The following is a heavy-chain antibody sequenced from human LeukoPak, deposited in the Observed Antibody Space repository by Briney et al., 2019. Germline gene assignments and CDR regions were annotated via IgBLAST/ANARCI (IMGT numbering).Heavy chain of an antibody. CDR1: GYTFTSYG. V-gene: IGHV1-18*01. CDR3: ARAFSTVTTFYSAFDI. Sequence: GASVKVSCKASGYTFTSYGISWVRQAPGQGLEWMGWISAYNGNTNYAQKLQGRVTMTTDTSTSTAYMELRSLRSDDTAVYYCARAFSTVTTFYSAFDIWGQGTMVTVSS. D-gene: IGHD4-17*01. J-gene: IGHJ3*02. CDR2: ISAYNGNT.